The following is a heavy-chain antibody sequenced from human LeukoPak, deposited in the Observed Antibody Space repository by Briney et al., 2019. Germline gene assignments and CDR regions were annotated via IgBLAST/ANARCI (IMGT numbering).Heavy chain of an antibody. CDR3: ARADRLHGGPYLIGP. CDR2: INPNSGGT. D-gene: IGHD2-21*01. CDR1: GYSFTDYY. Sequence: GASVKVSCKTSGYSFTDYYMHWVRQAQGQGLEWMGWINPNSGGTSSAQKFQGRGSMTRDTSITTVYMEVRWLTSDDTAVYYCARADRLHGGPYLIGPWGQGTLVTVSS. V-gene: IGHV1-2*02. J-gene: IGHJ5*02.